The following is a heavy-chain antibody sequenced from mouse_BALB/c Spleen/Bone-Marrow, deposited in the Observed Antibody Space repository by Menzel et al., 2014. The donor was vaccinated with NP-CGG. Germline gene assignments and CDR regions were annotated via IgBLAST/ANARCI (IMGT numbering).Heavy chain of an antibody. CDR2: INPYNGAT. CDR1: GYSFTGYY. J-gene: IGHJ4*01. CDR3: AKNYRYDGALDY. D-gene: IGHD2-14*01. Sequence: EVKLQESRPELVKPGASVKISCKASGYSFTGYYMHWVKQSHVKSLEWIGRINPYNGATSYNQNFKVKASLTVDKSSSTAYMELHSLTSEDSAVYYCAKNYRYDGALDYWGQGTSVTVSS. V-gene: IGHV1-31*01.